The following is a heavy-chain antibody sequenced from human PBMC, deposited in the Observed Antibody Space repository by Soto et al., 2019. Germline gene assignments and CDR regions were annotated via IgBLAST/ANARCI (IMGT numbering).Heavy chain of an antibody. V-gene: IGHV3-53*01. Sequence: EVQLVESGGGLIQPGGSLRLSCEVSGFSVSGNYMSWVRQAPGKGLDWVSVIYSGGSRYYADSVRGRFTISRDESQNTLYLQMTNLRAEDRAVNYWARLMMVRGVLFDLWGRGSLVSVSS. D-gene: IGHD3-10*01. J-gene: IGHJ4*02. CDR1: GFSVSGNY. CDR2: IYSGGSR. CDR3: ARLMMVRGVLFDL.